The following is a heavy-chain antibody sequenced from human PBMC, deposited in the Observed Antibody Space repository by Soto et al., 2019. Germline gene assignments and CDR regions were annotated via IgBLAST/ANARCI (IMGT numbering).Heavy chain of an antibody. CDR2: ISYDGSNK. CDR3: ASSPSGWYFDY. Sequence: QVQLVESGGGVVQPGRSLRLSCAASGFTFSSYAMHWVRQAPGKGLEWVAVISYDGSNKYYADSVKGRFTISRDNSKNTLYLQMNSLRAEDTAVYYCASSPSGWYFDYWGQGTLVTVSS. V-gene: IGHV3-30-3*01. J-gene: IGHJ4*02. CDR1: GFTFSSYA. D-gene: IGHD6-19*01.